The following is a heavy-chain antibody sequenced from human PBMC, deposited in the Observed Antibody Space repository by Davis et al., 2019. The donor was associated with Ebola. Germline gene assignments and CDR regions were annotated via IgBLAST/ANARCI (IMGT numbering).Heavy chain of an antibody. CDR3: AKSLVADDY. Sequence: GGSLRLSCAASGFTFSGYAMHWVRQAPGKGLEWVAVISYDGSNKYYADSVKGRFTISRDNSKNTLYLQMNSLRAEDTAVYYCAKSLVADDYWGQGTLVTVSS. V-gene: IGHV3-30*04. J-gene: IGHJ4*02. CDR2: ISYDGSNK. CDR1: GFTFSGYA. D-gene: IGHD2-15*01.